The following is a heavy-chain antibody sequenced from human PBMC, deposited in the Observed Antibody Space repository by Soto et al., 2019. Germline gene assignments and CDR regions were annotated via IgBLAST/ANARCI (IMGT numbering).Heavy chain of an antibody. CDR2: IKQDGSEK. CDR1: GFTFSSYW. D-gene: IGHD2-8*01. Sequence: EVQLVESGGGLVQPGGSLRLSCAASGFTFSSYWMSWVRQAPGKGLEWVANIKQDGSEKYYVDSVKGRFTISRDNAKNSLYLQMNSLRAEDTAVYYCARFLMVYAMALLGPDYYGMDVW. V-gene: IGHV3-7*01. CDR3: ARFLMVYAMALLGPDYYGMDV. J-gene: IGHJ6*01.